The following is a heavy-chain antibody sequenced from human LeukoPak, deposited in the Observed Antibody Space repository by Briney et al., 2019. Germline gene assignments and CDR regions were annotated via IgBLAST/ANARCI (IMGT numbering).Heavy chain of an antibody. D-gene: IGHD3-22*01. CDR1: GGSISSYY. V-gene: IGHV4-59*01. CDR3: AREGYDSSGYYSGFDY. CDR2: IYYSGST. Sequence: SETLSLTCTVSGGSISSYYWSWIRQPPGKGLEWIGYIYYSGSTNYSPSLKSRVTISVDTSKNQFSLKLSPVTAADTAVYYCAREGYDSSGYYSGFDYWGQGTLVTVSS. J-gene: IGHJ4*02.